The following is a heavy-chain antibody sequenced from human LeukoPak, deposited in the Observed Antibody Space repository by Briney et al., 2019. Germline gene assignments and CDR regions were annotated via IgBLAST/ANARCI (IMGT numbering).Heavy chain of an antibody. D-gene: IGHD5-12*01. Sequence: ASVKVSCKASGYTFTSYGISWVRQAPGQGLEWMGWISAYNGNTNYAQKLQGRVTMTEDTSTDTAYMELSSLRSEDTAVYYCATGQGYSGSYYFDYWGQGTLVTVSS. CDR3: ATGQGYSGSYYFDY. CDR1: GYTFTSYG. J-gene: IGHJ4*02. CDR2: ISAYNGNT. V-gene: IGHV1-18*01.